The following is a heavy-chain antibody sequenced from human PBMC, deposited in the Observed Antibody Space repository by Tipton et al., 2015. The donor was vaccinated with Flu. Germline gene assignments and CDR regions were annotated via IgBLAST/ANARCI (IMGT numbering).Heavy chain of an antibody. CDR2: VYDDGRT. J-gene: IGHJ4*02. V-gene: IGHV3-53*01. CDR3: ARDEGGTYPD. D-gene: IGHD1-14*01. Sequence: GSLRLSCAVSGFTVSTSYMSWVRQPQGKGLERVSIVYDDGRTYYADSVEGRFAISRDNSKNILYLQMNSLRADATAVYFCARDEGGTYPDWGQGTLVTVSS. CDR1: GFTVSTSY.